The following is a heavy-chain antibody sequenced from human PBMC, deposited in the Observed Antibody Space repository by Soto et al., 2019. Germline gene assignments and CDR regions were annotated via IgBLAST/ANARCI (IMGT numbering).Heavy chain of an antibody. CDR3: AKERAIPKIWPKVDY. CDR2: ISYDGSNK. Sequence: PGGSLRLSCAASGFTFSSYGMHWVRQAPGKGLEWVAVISYDGSNKYYADSVKGRFTISRDNSKNTLYLQMNSLRAEDTAVYYCAKERAIPKIWPKVDYWGQGTLVTVSS. CDR1: GFTFSSYG. J-gene: IGHJ4*02. V-gene: IGHV3-30*18. D-gene: IGHD2-15*01.